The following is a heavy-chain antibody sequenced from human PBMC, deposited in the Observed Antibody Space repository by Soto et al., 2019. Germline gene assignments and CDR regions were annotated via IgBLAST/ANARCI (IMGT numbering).Heavy chain of an antibody. J-gene: IGHJ4*02. CDR2: INPNGENT. CDR1: GYTFTSHY. V-gene: IGHV1-46*01. D-gene: IGHD2-8*01. CDR3: ARAGRLMVYALEY. Sequence: QVQLVQSGAEVKKPGASVKVSCKASGYTFTSHYMHWVRQDPGQGLEWMGIINPNGENTDYAQKFKGRITMTRDTSTRPVYMELSNLRSEDTAVYYCARAGRLMVYALEYWGQGTLINVSS.